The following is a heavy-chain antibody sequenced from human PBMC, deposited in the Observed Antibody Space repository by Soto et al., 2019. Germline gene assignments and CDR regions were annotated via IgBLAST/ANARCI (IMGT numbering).Heavy chain of an antibody. CDR1: GGTFSSYA. D-gene: IGHD3-10*01. Sequence: SVKVSCKASGGTFSSYAISWVRQAPGQGLEWMGGIIPIFGTANYAQKFQGRVTITADESTSTAYMELSSLRSEDTAVYYCASFGEHTNGMDVWGQGTTVKSP. CDR2: IIPIFGTA. CDR3: ASFGEHTNGMDV. V-gene: IGHV1-69*13. J-gene: IGHJ6*02.